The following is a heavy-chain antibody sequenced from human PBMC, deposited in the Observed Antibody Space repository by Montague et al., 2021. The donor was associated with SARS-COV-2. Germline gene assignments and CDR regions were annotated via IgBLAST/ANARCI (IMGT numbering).Heavy chain of an antibody. CDR1: GGSISSSSYY. CDR3: ARDTRIAMLVVVTRYGLDI. CDR2: IYYTGST. Sequence: SDTLSLTCTVSGGSISSSSYYWGWIRQPPGKGLGWIGSIYYTGSTYYNPSLNSRVTISVDTSKNQFSLKLSSVTAADTAVYYCARDTRIAMLVVVTRYGLDIWGQGTTVTVSS. D-gene: IGHD3-22*01. V-gene: IGHV4-39*07. J-gene: IGHJ6*02.